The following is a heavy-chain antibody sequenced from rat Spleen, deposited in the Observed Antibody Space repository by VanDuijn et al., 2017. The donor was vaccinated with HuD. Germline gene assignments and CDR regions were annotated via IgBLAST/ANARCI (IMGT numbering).Heavy chain of an antibody. CDR3: VRRRNGHHSHFDY. D-gene: IGHD3-5*01. Sequence: QVTLKESGPGMLEPSKTLSLTCSFSGFSLSTSGMVVSWIRQPSGKSLEWLAAIDWDGNKYYNPSLKSGLTVSKDTSNTQVFLKITSVDIADTATYYCVRRRNGHHSHFDYWGQGVMVTVSS. CDR2: IDWDGNK. J-gene: IGHJ2*01. V-gene: IGHV8S18*01. CDR1: GFSLSTSGMV.